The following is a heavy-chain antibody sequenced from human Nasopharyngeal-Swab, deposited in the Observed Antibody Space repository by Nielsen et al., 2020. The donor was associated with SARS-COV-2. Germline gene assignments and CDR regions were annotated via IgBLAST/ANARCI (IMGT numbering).Heavy chain of an antibody. J-gene: IGHJ4*02. V-gene: IGHV3-49*03. CDR1: GFTFGDYA. CDR2: IRSKAYGGTT. Sequence: RLSCTASGFTFGDYAMSWFRQAPGKGLEWVGFIRSKAYGGTTEYAASVKGRFTISRDDSKSIAYLQMNSLKTEDTAVYYCTREGIVVVVAATDRFDYWGQGTLVTVSS. D-gene: IGHD2-15*01. CDR3: TREGIVVVVAATDRFDY.